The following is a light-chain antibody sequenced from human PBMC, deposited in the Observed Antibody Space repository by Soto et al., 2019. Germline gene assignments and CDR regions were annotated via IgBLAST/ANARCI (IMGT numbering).Light chain of an antibody. J-gene: IGKJ1*01. CDR1: QGISSY. Sequence: AIRMTQSPSSLSASTGDRVTITCRASQGISSYLAWYQQKPGKDPKLLIYAASTLQSGVPSRFSGSGSGTDFTLTISCLQSEDFATYYCKQYYSYPRAFGQGTKVEIK. CDR2: AAS. V-gene: IGKV1-8*01. CDR3: KQYYSYPRA.